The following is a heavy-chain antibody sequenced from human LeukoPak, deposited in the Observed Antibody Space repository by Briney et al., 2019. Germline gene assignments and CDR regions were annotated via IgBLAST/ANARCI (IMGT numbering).Heavy chain of an antibody. CDR3: ARDVSSSWYWFDP. D-gene: IGHD6-13*01. Sequence: GGPLRLSCAASGFTVSSNYMSWVRQAPGKGLEWVSVIYSGGSTYYADSVKGRFTISRDNSKNTLYLQMNSLRAEDTAVYYCARDVSSSWYWFDPWGQGTLVTVSS. V-gene: IGHV3-53*01. CDR2: IYSGGST. CDR1: GFTVSSNY. J-gene: IGHJ5*02.